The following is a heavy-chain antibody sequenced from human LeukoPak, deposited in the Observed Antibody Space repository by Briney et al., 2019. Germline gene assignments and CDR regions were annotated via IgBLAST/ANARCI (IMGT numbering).Heavy chain of an antibody. CDR3: ARRAILTGHTDVFDI. J-gene: IGHJ3*02. CDR2: SSSNGNSK. D-gene: IGHD3-9*01. CDR1: AFTFRSYE. V-gene: IGHV3-48*03. Sequence: PGGSLRLSCAASAFTFRSYEMNWVRQAPGKGLEWVSYSSSNGNSKYYADSVKGRFTISRDNAKNSLYLQMNSLRAEDTAVYYCARRAILTGHTDVFDIWGQGTEVTVSS.